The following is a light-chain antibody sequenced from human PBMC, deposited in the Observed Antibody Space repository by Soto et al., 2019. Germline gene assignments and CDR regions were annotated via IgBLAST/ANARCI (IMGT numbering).Light chain of an antibody. J-gene: IGKJ4*01. CDR2: GAS. Sequence: IILTQSPGTLSSSLGERATLSCSASQRISSNVAWYQQKPGHAPRFLISGASGRATGIPDRFSGSGSGTDFTLTISRLEPEDFAVYYCQQYGSSPLTFGGGTKV. CDR1: QRISSN. CDR3: QQYGSSPLT. V-gene: IGKV3-20*01.